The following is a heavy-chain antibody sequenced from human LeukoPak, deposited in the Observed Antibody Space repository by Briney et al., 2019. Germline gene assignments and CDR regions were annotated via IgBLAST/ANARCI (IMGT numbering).Heavy chain of an antibody. CDR3: ARHLGTTSSGYYPY. CDR1: GGSISSYY. V-gene: IGHV4-59*08. J-gene: IGHJ4*02. D-gene: IGHD3-22*01. CDR2: IYYSGST. Sequence: SETLSLTCSVSGGSISSYYWSWIRQPPGKGLEWIGYIYYSGSTNYNPSLKSRVTISVDTSKNQFSLILSSVTAADTAVYYCARHLGTTSSGYYPYWGQGTLVTVSS.